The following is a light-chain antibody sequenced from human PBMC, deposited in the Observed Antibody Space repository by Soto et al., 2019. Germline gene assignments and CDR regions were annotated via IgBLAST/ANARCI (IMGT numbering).Light chain of an antibody. CDR3: QSYDSSLSGFYV. CDR2: GNS. CDR1: SSNIGAGYD. Sequence: QPVLTQPPSVSGAPGQRVTISCTGSSSNIGAGYDVHWYQQLPGTAPKLLIYGNSNRPSGVPDRFSGSKSGTSASLAITGLQAEDEADYYCQSYDSSLSGFYVFGTGPKLTVL. J-gene: IGLJ1*01. V-gene: IGLV1-40*01.